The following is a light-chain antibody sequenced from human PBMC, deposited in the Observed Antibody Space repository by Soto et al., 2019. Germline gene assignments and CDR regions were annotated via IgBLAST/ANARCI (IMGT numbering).Light chain of an antibody. V-gene: IGKV3-15*01. J-gene: IGKJ1*01. Sequence: EIVITHSPATLSASPGERATLSFMASQSVRSNLAWYQQKPGQGPSLLIYGTSTRAGGVPARFSGGGSGTEFTLTITSLQSEDFAVYYCHKYNGWPRTCGQGNTGDIK. CDR2: GTS. CDR1: QSVRSN. CDR3: HKYNGWPRT.